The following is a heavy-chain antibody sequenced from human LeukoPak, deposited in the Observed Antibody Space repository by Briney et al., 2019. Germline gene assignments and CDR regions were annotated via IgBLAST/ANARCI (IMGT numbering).Heavy chain of an antibody. V-gene: IGHV4-30-2*01. J-gene: IGHJ4*02. CDR1: GGSISSGGYS. Sequence: PSETLSLTCAVSGGSISSGGYSWSWIRQPPGKGLEWIGYIYHSGSTYYNPSLKSRVTISVDRSKNQFSLKLSSVTAADTAVYYCARSERSPWYFDYWGQGTLVTVSS. CDR3: ARSERSPWYFDY. CDR2: IYHSGST. D-gene: IGHD1-1*01.